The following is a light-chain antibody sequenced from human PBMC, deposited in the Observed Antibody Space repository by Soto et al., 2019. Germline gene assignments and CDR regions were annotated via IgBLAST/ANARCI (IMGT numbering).Light chain of an antibody. V-gene: IGKV3-20*01. CDR3: QQFGSSPGFT. Sequence: EIVLTQSPGTLSLSPGERATLSCRASQSINSRYLAWYQQKPGQAPRLLIYGASSRATGLPDRFSGSGSATDFPLTISRLEPQDFAVYYCQQFGSSPGFTFGPGTKVDIK. CDR2: GAS. J-gene: IGKJ3*01. CDR1: QSINSRY.